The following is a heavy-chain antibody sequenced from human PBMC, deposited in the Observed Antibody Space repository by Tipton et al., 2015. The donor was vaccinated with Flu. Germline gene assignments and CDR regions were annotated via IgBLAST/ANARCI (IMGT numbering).Heavy chain of an antibody. CDR2: IYHSGSN. CDR3: ARAWGQVRNLPSGAMNWYFDL. Sequence: TLSLTCTVSGYSISSGYYWGWIRQPPGKGLEWIGSIYHSGSNYYNPSLKSRVTISVDTSKTQFSLRLSSVTAADTAVYYCARAWGQVRNLPSGAMNWYFDLWGRGTLVTVS. J-gene: IGHJ2*01. D-gene: IGHD7-27*01. V-gene: IGHV4-38-2*02. CDR1: GYSISSGYY.